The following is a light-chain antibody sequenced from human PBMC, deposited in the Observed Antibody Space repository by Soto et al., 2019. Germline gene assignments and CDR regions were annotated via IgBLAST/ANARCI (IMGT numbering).Light chain of an antibody. CDR1: QSVSSSY. CDR3: QQSGSSQIN. J-gene: IGKJ5*01. Sequence: EIILTQSPATLSLSPGERATLSCGASQSVSSSYVAWYQHRPGLAPRLLIHDASSRATGIPDRFSGTKSGTDFTLTIRRLEPEDAEVYYSQQSGSSQINFGHATRPKI. V-gene: IGKV3D-20*01. CDR2: DAS.